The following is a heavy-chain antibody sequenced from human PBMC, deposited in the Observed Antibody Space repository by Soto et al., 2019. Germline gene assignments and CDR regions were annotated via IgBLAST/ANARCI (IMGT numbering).Heavy chain of an antibody. CDR3: ASSDGRGNPAGLLDWFDP. CDR1: GDSVSSNSAA. Sequence: SQTLSLTCAISGDSVSSNSAAWNWIRQSPSRGLEWLGRTYYRSKWYNDYAVSVKSRITINPDTSKNQFSLQLNSVTPEDTAVYYCASSDGRGNPAGLLDWFDPWGQGTLVTVSS. D-gene: IGHD2-15*01. CDR2: TYYRSKWYN. V-gene: IGHV6-1*01. J-gene: IGHJ5*02.